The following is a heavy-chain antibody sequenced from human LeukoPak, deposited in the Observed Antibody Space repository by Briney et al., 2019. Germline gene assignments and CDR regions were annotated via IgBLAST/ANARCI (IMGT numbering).Heavy chain of an antibody. CDR1: GGSISSSSYY. V-gene: IGHV4-39*01. CDR2: IYYSGST. D-gene: IGHD5/OR15-5a*01. Sequence: SETLPLTCTVSGGSISSSSYYWGWIRQPPGKGLEWIGSIYYSGSTYYNPSLKSRVTISVDTSKNQFSLKLSSVTAADTAVYYCAVSAPIYVWGQGTLVTVSS. J-gene: IGHJ4*02. CDR3: AVSAPIYV.